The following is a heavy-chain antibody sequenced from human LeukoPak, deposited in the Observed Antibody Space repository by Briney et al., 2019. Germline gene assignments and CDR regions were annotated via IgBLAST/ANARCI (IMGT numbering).Heavy chain of an antibody. D-gene: IGHD1-26*01. CDR1: GXSISRYY. CDR3: ARHSTIGRYYYFDL. J-gene: IGHJ2*01. CDR2: IYYSGST. Sequence: SETLSLTWTVSGXSISRYYWSWIRQPPGKGLEWIGYIYYSGSTNYNPSLKSRVTISVDTSKNQFSLKLSSVTAADTAVYYCARHSTIGRYYYFDLWGRGTLVTVSS. V-gene: IGHV4-59*08.